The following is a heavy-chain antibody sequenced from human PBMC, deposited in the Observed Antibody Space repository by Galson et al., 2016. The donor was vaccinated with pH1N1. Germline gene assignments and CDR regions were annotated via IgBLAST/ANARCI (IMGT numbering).Heavy chain of an antibody. CDR2: IKSDASRI. V-gene: IGHV3-74*01. CDR3: ARGLSSENDVGMDV. CDR1: GFPFSSHW. Sequence: SLRLSCAASGFPFSSHWFYWVRQAPGKGLVWVSRIKSDASRIYYADFVRGRFTISRDNAKDTVYLEMNSLRVEDTAVYYCARGLSSENDVGMDVWGQGTTVIVSS. D-gene: IGHD6-6*01. J-gene: IGHJ6*02.